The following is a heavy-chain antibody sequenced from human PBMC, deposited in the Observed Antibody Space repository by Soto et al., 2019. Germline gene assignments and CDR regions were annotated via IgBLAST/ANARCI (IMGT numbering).Heavy chain of an antibody. J-gene: IGHJ4*02. CDR2: IYYSGST. D-gene: IGHD3-9*01. V-gene: IGHV4-39*01. CDR1: GGSISSSSYY. CDR3: ATAFDILTGYYFDY. Sequence: PSETLSLTCTVSGGSISSSSYYWGWIRQPPGKGLEWIGSIYYSGSTYYNPSLKSRVTISVDTSKNQFSLKLSSVTAADTAVYYCATAFDILTGYYFDYWGQGTLVTVSS.